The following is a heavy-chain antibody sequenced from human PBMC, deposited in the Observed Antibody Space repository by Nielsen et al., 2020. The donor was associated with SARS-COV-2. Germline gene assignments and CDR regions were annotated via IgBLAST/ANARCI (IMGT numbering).Heavy chain of an antibody. CDR1: GFTFSRSW. J-gene: IGHJ6*02. CDR2: IGGNGRNI. CDR3: ARDSSGWYVDYYYGMDV. V-gene: IGHV3-48*04. Sequence: GESLKISCAASGFTFSRSWMSWVRQAPGKALEWLSYIGGNGRNIFYADSVKGRFTISRDNAKNSLYLQMNSLRAEDTALYHCARDSSGWYVDYYYGMDVWGQGTTVTVSS. D-gene: IGHD6-19*01.